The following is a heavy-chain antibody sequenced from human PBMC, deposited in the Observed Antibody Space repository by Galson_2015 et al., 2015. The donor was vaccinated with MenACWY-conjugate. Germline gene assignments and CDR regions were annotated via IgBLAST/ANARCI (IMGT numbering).Heavy chain of an antibody. CDR1: GYSFPNYW. CDR2: IWPGDSET. D-gene: IGHD5/OR15-5a*01. V-gene: IGHV5-51*01. Sequence: QSGAEVKKPGESLRISFKGSGYSFPNYWIAWVRQMPGKGLEWMGIIWPGDSETRYSPSFQGQVTISADKSISTAYLQWSSLKASDTALYYCARQGIISVGQNWLDPWGQGTLVTVSS. CDR3: ARQGIISVGQNWLDP. J-gene: IGHJ5*02.